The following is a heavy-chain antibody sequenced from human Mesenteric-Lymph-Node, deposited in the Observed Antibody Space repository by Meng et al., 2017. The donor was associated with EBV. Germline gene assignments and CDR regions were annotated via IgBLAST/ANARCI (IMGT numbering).Heavy chain of an antibody. Sequence: VGPGGGWLWPAGAQSLSCAASGFTFSSYGMHWVRQAPGTGLQWVAFISYDGSKKFYVDSVKGRFTISRDNSQNTLYLQMNSLRSEDSAVYYCAKSSMGGYDWSDCWGQGSLVTVSS. D-gene: IGHD5-12*01. CDR3: AKSSMGGYDWSDC. V-gene: IGHV3-30*18. CDR1: GFTFSSYG. CDR2: ISYDGSKK. J-gene: IGHJ4*02.